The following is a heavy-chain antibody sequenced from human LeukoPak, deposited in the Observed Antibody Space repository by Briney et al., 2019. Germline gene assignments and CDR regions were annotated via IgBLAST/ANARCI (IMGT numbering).Heavy chain of an antibody. Sequence: PSQTLSLTCTVSGGSISSGDYYWSWIPQPPGKGLEWIGYIYYSGSTYYNPSLKSRITISVDTSKNQFSPKLSSVTAADTAVYYCARWGTMVRGVHRADFDYWGQGTLVTVSS. J-gene: IGHJ4*02. CDR2: IYYSGST. CDR3: ARWGTMVRGVHRADFDY. D-gene: IGHD3-10*01. CDR1: GGSISSGDYY. V-gene: IGHV4-30-4*01.